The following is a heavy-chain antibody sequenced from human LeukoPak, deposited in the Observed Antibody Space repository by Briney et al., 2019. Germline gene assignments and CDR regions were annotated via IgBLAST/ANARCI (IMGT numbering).Heavy chain of an antibody. CDR1: GFTFSNYG. V-gene: IGHV3-33*01. CDR3: ARDRYNWNSPRYFDL. D-gene: IGHD1-7*01. CDR2: IWFDGGIK. J-gene: IGHJ2*01. Sequence: GGSLRLSCAASGFTFSNYGVHWVRQAPGKGLEWVAVIWFDGGIKYYADSVKGRFNISRDNSKNTLYLQMNSLGAEDTAVYYCARDRYNWNSPRYFDLWGRGTLVTVSS.